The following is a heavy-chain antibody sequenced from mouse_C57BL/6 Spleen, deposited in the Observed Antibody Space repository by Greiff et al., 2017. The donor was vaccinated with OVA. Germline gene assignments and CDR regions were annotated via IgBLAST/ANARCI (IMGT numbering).Heavy chain of an antibody. J-gene: IGHJ4*01. CDR3: ARSDSSGRRAMDY. CDR2: INPGSGGP. CDR1: GYSFTNYL. V-gene: IGHV1-54*01. Sequence: ESGAELVRPGTSVKVSCKASGYSFTNYLIAWVKPRPGQGLKWIGVINPGSGGPNYNEKFKGKATLTADKSSSTAYMQLRSLTSEDSAVYFCARSDSSGRRAMDYWGQGTSVTVSA. D-gene: IGHD3-2*02.